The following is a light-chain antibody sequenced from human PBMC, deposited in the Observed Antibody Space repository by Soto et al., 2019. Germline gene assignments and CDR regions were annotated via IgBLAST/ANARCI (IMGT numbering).Light chain of an antibody. Sequence: QSVLTQPPSVSGAPGQRVTISCTGSSSNIGAGFDVHWYQQLPGTAPKLLIYGNSNRPSGDPDRFSGSKSGTLASLAITGLQAEDEADYYCQSSDSSLSGPRVFGGGTKVTVL. J-gene: IGLJ2*01. V-gene: IGLV1-40*01. CDR3: QSSDSSLSGPRV. CDR1: SSNIGAGFD. CDR2: GNS.